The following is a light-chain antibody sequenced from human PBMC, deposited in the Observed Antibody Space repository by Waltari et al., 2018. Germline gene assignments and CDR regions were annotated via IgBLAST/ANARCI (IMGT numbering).Light chain of an antibody. J-gene: IGKJ2*01. CDR2: GAS. CDR1: QSLTKKY. Sequence: IVLTQSPGTLSLSPGERATLSCRASQSLTKKYIAWYQQKPGQAPRLLVYGASSRAAGIPDRFSGSGSGTDFTLTISRLEPEDFAVYYCQQYGSSIMYTFGQGTKLEIK. V-gene: IGKV3-20*01. CDR3: QQYGSSIMYT.